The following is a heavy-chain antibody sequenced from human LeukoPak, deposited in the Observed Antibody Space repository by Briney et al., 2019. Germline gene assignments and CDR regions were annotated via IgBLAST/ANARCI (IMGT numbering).Heavy chain of an antibody. CDR2: ISLNGETT. V-gene: IGHV3-23*01. CDR3: AQAFDP. Sequence: GGSLRLSCAVSGFSVSSFGMSWVRQAPGKGLEWISAISLNGETTWYADSVKGRFTISRDNAKNSLYLEMNSLRVEDTAVYYCAQAFDPWGQGTLVTVSA. CDR1: GFSVSSFG. J-gene: IGHJ5*02.